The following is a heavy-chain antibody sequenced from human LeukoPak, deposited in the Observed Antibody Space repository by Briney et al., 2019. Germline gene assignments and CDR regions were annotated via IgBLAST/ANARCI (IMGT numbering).Heavy chain of an antibody. D-gene: IGHD3-10*01. CDR3: ARDKSGSYYNPVDSFGY. V-gene: IGHV1-46*01. J-gene: IGHJ4*02. Sequence: ASVKVSCKASGYTFTSYYMHWVRQAPGQGLEWMGIINPSGGSTSYAQKFQGRVTMTTDTSTSTAYMELRSLRSDDTAVYYCARDKSGSYYNPVDSFGYWGQGTLVTVSS. CDR1: GYTFTSYY. CDR2: INPSGGST.